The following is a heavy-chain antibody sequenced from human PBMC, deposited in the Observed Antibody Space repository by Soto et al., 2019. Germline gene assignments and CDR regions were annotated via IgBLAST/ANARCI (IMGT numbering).Heavy chain of an antibody. V-gene: IGHV3-48*03. D-gene: IGHD6-13*01. CDR2: ISSSGSTI. Sequence: ALPLSGARCVGKVSSSEWKWDRQDPGKVLEWVSYISSSGSTIYYADSVKGRFTISRDNAKNSLYLQMNSLRAEDTAVYYCASEGGYSIVAYWGQGTLVTGFS. J-gene: IGHJ4*02. CDR1: VGKVSSSE. CDR3: ASEGGYSIVAY.